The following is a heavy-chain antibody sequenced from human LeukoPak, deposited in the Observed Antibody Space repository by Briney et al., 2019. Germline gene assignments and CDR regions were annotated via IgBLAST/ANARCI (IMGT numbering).Heavy chain of an antibody. D-gene: IGHD3-16*01. CDR2: ISAYNGNT. CDR1: GYTFTSYG. V-gene: IGHV1-18*01. CDR3: ARDGGGTGVHMGYCYYYGMDV. J-gene: IGHJ6*02. Sequence: ASVKVSCKASGYTFTSYGISWVRQAPGQGLEWMGWISAYNGNTNYAQKLQGRVTMTTDTSTSTAYMELRSLRSDDTAVYYCARDGGGTGVHMGYCYYYGMDVWGQGTTVTVSS.